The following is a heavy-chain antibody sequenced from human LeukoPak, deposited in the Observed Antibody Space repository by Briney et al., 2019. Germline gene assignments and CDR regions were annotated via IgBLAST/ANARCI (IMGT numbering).Heavy chain of an antibody. CDR1: GYTFTSYY. D-gene: IGHD6-6*01. V-gene: IGHV1-46*01. J-gene: IGHJ4*02. CDR2: INPSGGST. CDR3: ARERIAARRIDY. Sequence: ASVRVSCKASGYTFTSYYMHWVRQAPGQGLEWMGIINPSGGSTSYAQKFQGRVTMTRDTSTSTVYMELSSLRSEDTAVYYCARERIAARRIDYWGQGTLVTVSS.